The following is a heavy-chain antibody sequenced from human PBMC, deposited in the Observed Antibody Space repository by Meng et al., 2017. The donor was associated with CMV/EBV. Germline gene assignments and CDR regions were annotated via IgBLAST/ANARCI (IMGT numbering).Heavy chain of an antibody. CDR2: INHSGST. CDR1: GWSFSGYY. D-gene: IGHD6-13*01. J-gene: IGHJ5*02. Sequence: LRLSCAVYGWSFSGYYWSWIRQPPGKGLEWIGEINHSGSTNYNPSLKSRVTISVDTSKNQFSLKLSSVTAADTAVYYCARYSSWPGLASAWGQGTLVTVSS. CDR3: ARYSSWPGLASA. V-gene: IGHV4-34*01.